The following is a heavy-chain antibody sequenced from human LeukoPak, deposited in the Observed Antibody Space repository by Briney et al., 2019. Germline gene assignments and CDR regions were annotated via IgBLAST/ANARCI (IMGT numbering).Heavy chain of an antibody. V-gene: IGHV4-4*02. Sequence: SETLSLTCAFSGGSISSSDWWSWVRQPPGKGLEWNGEIYHSGSTNYNPSLKSRVTISVDKSKNQFSLKLSSVTAADTAVYYCARDRGFDWHYVTSRYYMDVWGKGTTVTVSS. J-gene: IGHJ6*03. CDR2: IYHSGST. D-gene: IGHD3-9*01. CDR3: ARDRGFDWHYVTSRYYMDV. CDR1: GGSISSSDW.